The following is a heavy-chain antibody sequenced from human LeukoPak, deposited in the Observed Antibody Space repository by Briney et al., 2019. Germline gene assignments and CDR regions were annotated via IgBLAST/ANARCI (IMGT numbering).Heavy chain of an antibody. Sequence: ASVKVSCKASGGTFSSYAISWVRLAPGQGLEWMGGIIPIFGTANYAQKFQGRVTITADKSTSTAYMELSSLRSEDTAVYYCARDRGDIVVVPAAIWFDPWGQGTLVTVSS. J-gene: IGHJ5*02. D-gene: IGHD2-2*01. CDR2: IIPIFGTA. V-gene: IGHV1-69*06. CDR1: GGTFSSYA. CDR3: ARDRGDIVVVPAAIWFDP.